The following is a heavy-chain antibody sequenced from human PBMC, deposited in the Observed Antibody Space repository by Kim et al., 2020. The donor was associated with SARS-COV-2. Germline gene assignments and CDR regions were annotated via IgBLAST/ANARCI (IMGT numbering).Heavy chain of an antibody. CDR1: GGSISSSSYY. D-gene: IGHD2-2*01. Sequence: SETLSLTCTVSGGSISSSSYYWGWIRQPPGKGLEWIGSIYYSGSTYYNPSLKSRVTISVDTSKNQFSLKLSSVTAADTAVYYCARQGTAPGGYCSSTSCYPMEYNWFDPWGQGTLVTVSS. CDR2: IYYSGST. J-gene: IGHJ5*02. CDR3: ARQGTAPGGYCSSTSCYPMEYNWFDP. V-gene: IGHV4-39*01.